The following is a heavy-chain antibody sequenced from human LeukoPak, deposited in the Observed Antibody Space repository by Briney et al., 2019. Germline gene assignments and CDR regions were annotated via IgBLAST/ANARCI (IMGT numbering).Heavy chain of an antibody. CDR3: ATSRSHYYDSSGYLGYFDY. D-gene: IGHD3-22*01. J-gene: IGHJ4*02. V-gene: IGHV1-2*04. Sequence: GASVKVSCKASGYTFTGYYMHWVRQAPGQGLEWMGWIDPNSGGTNYAQKFQGWVTMTRDTSISTAYMELSRLRSDDTAVYYCATSRSHYYDSSGYLGYFDYWGQGTLVTVSS. CDR1: GYTFTGYY. CDR2: IDPNSGGT.